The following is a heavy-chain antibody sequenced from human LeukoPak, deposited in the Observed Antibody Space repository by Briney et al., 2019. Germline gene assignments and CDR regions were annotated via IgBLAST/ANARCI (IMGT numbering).Heavy chain of an antibody. D-gene: IGHD3-22*01. J-gene: IGHJ4*02. CDR3: ARAFYYYDSSGYYSEFDY. Sequence: GGSLRLSCAASGFTFNSYEMNWVRQAPGKGLEWVSAISGSGGSTYYADSVKGRFTISRDNSKNTLYLQMNSLRAEDTAVYYCARAFYYYDSSGYYSEFDYWGQGTLVTVSS. V-gene: IGHV3-23*01. CDR2: ISGSGGST. CDR1: GFTFNSYE.